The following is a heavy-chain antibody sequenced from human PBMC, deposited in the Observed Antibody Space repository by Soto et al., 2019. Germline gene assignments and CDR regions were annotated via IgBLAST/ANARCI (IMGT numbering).Heavy chain of an antibody. CDR2: IYSGGST. J-gene: IGHJ6*02. CDR1: GFTVSSNY. Sequence: GGSLRLSCAASGFTVSSNYMSWVRQAPGKGLEWVSVIYSGGSTYYADSVKGRFTISRDNSKDTLYLQMNSLRAEDTAVYYCARDGPTVTTISGNYYYYSGMDVWGQGTTVTVSS. CDR3: ARDGPTVTTISGNYYYYSGMDV. V-gene: IGHV3-53*01. D-gene: IGHD4-4*01.